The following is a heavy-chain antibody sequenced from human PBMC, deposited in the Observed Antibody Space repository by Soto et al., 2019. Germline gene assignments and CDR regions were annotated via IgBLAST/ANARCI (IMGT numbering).Heavy chain of an antibody. CDR2: IYYTGRT. Sequence: QVQLQESGPGLVKPSQTLSLTCAVSGGTTNSGAYYWGWIRHHPGEGREWIGNIYYTGRTYYNPSLKSRVSISMDTSNNQFSQKLRSATAADTALYYCARFCFSTTCPGYTVHVWGQGTIVTVSS. V-gene: IGHV4-31*11. CDR3: ARFCFSTTCPGYTVHV. J-gene: IGHJ3*01. D-gene: IGHD2-2*01. CDR1: GGTTNSGAYY.